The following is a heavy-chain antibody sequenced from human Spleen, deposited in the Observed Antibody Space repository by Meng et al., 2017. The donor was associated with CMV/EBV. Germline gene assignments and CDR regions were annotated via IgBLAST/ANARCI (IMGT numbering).Heavy chain of an antibody. J-gene: IGHJ4*02. D-gene: IGHD2-2*01. CDR3: AKVEFCTSTRCEIGGDY. V-gene: IGHV1-2*02. CDR2: INPNNGGT. Sequence: ASVKVSCKASGYTFTGYYIHWVRQAPGQGLEWMGWINPNNGGTNYAQKFQGRVTMTRDTSTSTAYMELSRLRSDDTAVYYCAKVEFCTSTRCEIGGDYWGQGTLVTVSS. CDR1: GYTFTGYY.